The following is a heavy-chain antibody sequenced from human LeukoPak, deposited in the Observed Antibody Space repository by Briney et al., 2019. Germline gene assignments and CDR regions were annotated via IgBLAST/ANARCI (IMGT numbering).Heavy chain of an antibody. CDR2: IKEDGSEK. CDR1: GFTFSNYW. CDR3: ASGRQLGY. D-gene: IGHD6-13*01. Sequence: GGSLSLSCAASGFTFSNYWMSWVSQAPGKELEWVANIKEDGSEKYYVDSVKGRFTISRDNARNSLYLQMNSLRAEDTAVYYCASGRQLGYWGQGTLVTVSS. J-gene: IGHJ4*02. V-gene: IGHV3-7*01.